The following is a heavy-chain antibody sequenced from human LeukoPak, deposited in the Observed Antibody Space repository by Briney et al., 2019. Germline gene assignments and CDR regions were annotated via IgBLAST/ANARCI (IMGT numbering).Heavy chain of an antibody. CDR1: GFTVSSYG. Sequence: GGSLRLSCAASGFTVSSYGMHWVRQAPGKRLEWVSFISYDGSDKYYADSVRGRFTVSRDSSKNTAYLQMNSLRPDDTAVYYCAKSETPNGYSTSYWYGMDVWGQGTTVTVFS. D-gene: IGHD2-8*01. CDR2: ISYDGSDK. J-gene: IGHJ6*02. V-gene: IGHV3-30*18. CDR3: AKSETPNGYSTSYWYGMDV.